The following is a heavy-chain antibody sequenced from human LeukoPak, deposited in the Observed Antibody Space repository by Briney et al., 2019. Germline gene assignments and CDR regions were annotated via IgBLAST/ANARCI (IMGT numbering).Heavy chain of an antibody. Sequence: SETLSLTCAVYGGSFSGYYWSWIRQPPGKGLEWIGEINHSGSTNYNPSLKSRVPISVDTSKNQFSLKLSSVTAADTAVYYCGRLGITMVRGVIIHYYYYYMDVWGKGTTVTISS. J-gene: IGHJ6*03. D-gene: IGHD3-10*01. CDR1: GGSFSGYY. CDR3: GRLGITMVRGVIIHYYYYYMDV. CDR2: INHSGST. V-gene: IGHV4-34*01.